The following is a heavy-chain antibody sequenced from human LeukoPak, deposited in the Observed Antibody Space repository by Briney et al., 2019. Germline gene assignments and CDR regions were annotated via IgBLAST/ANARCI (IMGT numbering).Heavy chain of an antibody. J-gene: IGHJ6*02. CDR1: GGSITTYY. CDR2: IYYNRGT. D-gene: IGHD6-13*01. V-gene: IGHV4-59*08. CDR3: AKHDDIAIFRNGLDV. Sequence: PSETLSLTSSVSGGSITTYYWSWIRQPPGKGLEWVGYIYYNRGTMYNPSLKSRVTISMDTSKKQLSLKVNSVTAADTAVYYCAKHDDIAIFRNGLDVWGLGTTVTVSS.